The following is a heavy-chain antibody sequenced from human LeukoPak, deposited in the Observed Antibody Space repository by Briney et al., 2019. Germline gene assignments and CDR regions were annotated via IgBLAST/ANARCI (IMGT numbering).Heavy chain of an antibody. CDR1: GYSFTSYW. Sequence: GESLKISCKGSGYSFTSYWIGWVRQMPGKGLERMGIIYPGDSDTRYSPSFQGQVTISADKSISTAYLQWSSLKASDTAMYYCAGPRRDGYNSNAFDIWGQGTMVTVSS. V-gene: IGHV5-51*01. CDR2: IYPGDSDT. D-gene: IGHD5-24*01. J-gene: IGHJ3*02. CDR3: AGPRRDGYNSNAFDI.